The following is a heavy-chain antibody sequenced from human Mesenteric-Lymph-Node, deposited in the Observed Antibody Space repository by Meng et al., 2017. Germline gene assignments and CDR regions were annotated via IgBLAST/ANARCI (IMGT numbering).Heavy chain of an antibody. CDR2: IKSKTDGGTT. CDR1: GFTFSSYW. D-gene: IGHD2-21*01. J-gene: IGHJ6*02. CDR3: TTDLIGYYYYYGMDV. Sequence: GESLKISCAASGFTFSSYWMHWVRQAPGKGLEWVGRIKSKTDGGTTDYAAPVKGRFTISRDDSKNTLYLQMNSLKTEDTAVYYYTTDLIGYYYYYGMDVWGQGTTVTVSS. V-gene: IGHV3-15*01.